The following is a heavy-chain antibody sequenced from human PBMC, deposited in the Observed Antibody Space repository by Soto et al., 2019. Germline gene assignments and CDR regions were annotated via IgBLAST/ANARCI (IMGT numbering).Heavy chain of an antibody. CDR2: IKGDGSDT. Sequence: GGPLRLSWAASRFTPCPSRMHWVRQVPGKGLVWVSHIKGDGSDTYYADSVKGRFTISRDNSKNTLYLQMNSLRAEDTAVYYCAKDSRYDILTGYYFFDYWGQGT. CDR1: RFTPCPSR. D-gene: IGHD3-9*01. J-gene: IGHJ4*02. V-gene: IGHV3-23*01. CDR3: AKDSRYDILTGYYFFDY.